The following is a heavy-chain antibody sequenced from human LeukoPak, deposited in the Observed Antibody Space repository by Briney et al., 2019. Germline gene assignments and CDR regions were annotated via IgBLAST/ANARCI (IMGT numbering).Heavy chain of an antibody. J-gene: IGHJ4*02. D-gene: IGHD2-2*01. CDR1: GYTFTSYY. V-gene: IGHV1-46*01. Sequence: ASVKVSCKASGYTFTSYYMHWVRQAPGQGLEWMGIINPSGGSTSYAQKFQGRVTMTRDTSTSTVYMELRSLRSDDTAVYYCARDDQLLIPNDYWGQGTLVTVSS. CDR2: INPSGGST. CDR3: ARDDQLLIPNDY.